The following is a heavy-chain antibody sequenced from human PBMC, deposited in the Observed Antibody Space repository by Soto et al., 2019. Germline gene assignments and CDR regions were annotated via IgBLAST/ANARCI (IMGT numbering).Heavy chain of an antibody. CDR3: AREGYSYGPGPIDY. V-gene: IGHV4-30-4*01. J-gene: IGHJ4*02. CDR2: IYYSGST. CDR1: GGSISSGDYY. Sequence: SETLSLTCTVSGGSISSGDYYWSWIRQPPGKGLEWIGYIYYSGSTYYNPSLKSRVTISVDTSKNQFSLKLSSVTAADTAVYYCAREGYSYGPGPIDYWGQGTLVIVSS. D-gene: IGHD5-18*01.